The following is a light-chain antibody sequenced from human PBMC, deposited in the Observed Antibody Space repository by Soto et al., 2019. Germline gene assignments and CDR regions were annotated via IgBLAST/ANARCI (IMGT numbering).Light chain of an antibody. Sequence: EIVITQSPATRSVSPGARATLSCRASQGVGSDLVWYRQKPGQAPRLLIYGASNRATGIPGRFSGSGSGTDFTLTISRLEPEDSAVYYCQQYGSSGTFGQGTKVDIK. CDR1: QGVGSD. CDR2: GAS. V-gene: IGKV3-20*01. CDR3: QQYGSSGT. J-gene: IGKJ1*01.